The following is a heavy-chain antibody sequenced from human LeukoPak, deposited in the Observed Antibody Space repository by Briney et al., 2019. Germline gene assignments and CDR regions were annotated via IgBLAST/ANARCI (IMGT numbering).Heavy chain of an antibody. Sequence: QPGRSLRLSSAASGFIFRNYAMHWVRQAPGKGLEWVAVMSYDGSNKYYADSVKGRFTISRDISKNTLYLQMNSLRAEDTAVYYCAKATTRVGSLIDHWGQGTLVTVSS. J-gene: IGHJ4*02. D-gene: IGHD1-26*01. CDR2: MSYDGSNK. V-gene: IGHV3-30-3*01. CDR1: GFIFRNYA. CDR3: AKATTRVGSLIDH.